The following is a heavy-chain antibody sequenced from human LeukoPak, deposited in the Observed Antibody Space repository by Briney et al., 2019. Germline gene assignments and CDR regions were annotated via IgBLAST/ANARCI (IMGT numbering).Heavy chain of an antibody. CDR3: ASNSGSYPHSDY. Sequence: GGSLRLSCAASGFTFSTSWMHWVRQAPGKGLVWVSHINRDGSRTTYADSVKGRFTISRDNAKNSLYLQMNSLRAEDTAVYYCASNSGSYPHSDYWGQGTLVTVSS. D-gene: IGHD1-26*01. J-gene: IGHJ4*02. V-gene: IGHV3-74*01. CDR1: GFTFSTSW. CDR2: INRDGSRT.